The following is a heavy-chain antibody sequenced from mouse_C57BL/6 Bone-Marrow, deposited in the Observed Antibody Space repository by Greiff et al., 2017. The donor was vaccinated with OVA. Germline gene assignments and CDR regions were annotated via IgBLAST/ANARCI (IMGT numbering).Heavy chain of an antibody. CDR2: IYIGNGYP. Sequence: EVQLQQSGAELVRPGSSVKMSCKTSGYSFTSYGINWVKQRPGQGLDWIGHIYIGNGYPVYHEQLKGQATLTSDTDNSTAYVQLSSLTSEDSAIYFCARGGGSSCYWYCDVWGTGTTVTVSS. CDR3: ARGGGSSCYWYCDV. CDR1: GYSFTSYG. J-gene: IGHJ1*03. V-gene: IGHV1-58*01. D-gene: IGHD1-1*01.